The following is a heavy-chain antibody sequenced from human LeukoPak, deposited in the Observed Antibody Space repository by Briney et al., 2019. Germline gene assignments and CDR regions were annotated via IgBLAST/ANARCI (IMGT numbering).Heavy chain of an antibody. J-gene: IGHJ6*02. V-gene: IGHV3-7*01. CDR1: GFTLSGFW. Sequence: GGSLRLSCAVSGFTLSGFWMSWSRQAPGKGLEWVASINSDGSEGYYADVVKGRFTISRDNAKNSLYLQMNSLRAEDTAVYYCARDYLIRYDFWSGPPNNYSSTSGMAVGGQGPTVT. D-gene: IGHD3-3*01. CDR2: INSDGSEG. CDR3: ARDYLIRYDFWSGPPNNYSSTSGMAV.